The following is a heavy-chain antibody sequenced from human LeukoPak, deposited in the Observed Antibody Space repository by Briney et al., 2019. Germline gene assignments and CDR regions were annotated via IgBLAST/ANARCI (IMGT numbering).Heavy chain of an antibody. CDR3: ARGRPELEYSSSSWWFDP. J-gene: IGHJ5*02. CDR2: INPNSGGT. V-gene: IGHV1-2*06. D-gene: IGHD6-6*01. Sequence: ASVKVSCKASGYTFTGYYMHWVRQAPRQGLEWMGRINPNSGGTNYAQKFQGRVTMTRDTSISTAYMELSRLRSDDTAVYYCARGRPELEYSSSSWWFDPWGQGTLVTVSS. CDR1: GYTFTGYY.